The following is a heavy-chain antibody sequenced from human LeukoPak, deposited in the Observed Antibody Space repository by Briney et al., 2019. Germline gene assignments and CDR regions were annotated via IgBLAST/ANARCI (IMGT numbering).Heavy chain of an antibody. D-gene: IGHD1-7*01. CDR2: IYYSGST. V-gene: IGHV4-31*03. CDR1: GGSISSGVYY. J-gene: IGHJ4*02. Sequence: KTSETLSLTCTVCGGSISSGVYYWSWIRQHPGKGLEWIGYIYYSGSTYYNPSLKSRVTISVDTSKNQFSLKLSSVTAADTAVYYCAVVHNWNYEVGYWGQGTLVTVSS. CDR3: AVVHNWNYEVGY.